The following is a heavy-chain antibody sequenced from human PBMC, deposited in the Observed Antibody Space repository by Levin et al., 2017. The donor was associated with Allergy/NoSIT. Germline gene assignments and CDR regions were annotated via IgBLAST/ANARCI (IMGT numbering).Heavy chain of an antibody. Sequence: PSETLSLTCTVSGGSISSGDYYWSWIRQPPGKGLEWIGYIYYSGSTYYNPSLKSRVTISVDTSKNQFSLKLSSVTAADTAVYYCARDLLWPVVENRGGMDVWGQGTTVTVSS. J-gene: IGHJ6*02. CDR1: GGSISSGDYY. CDR3: ARDLLWPVVENRGGMDV. V-gene: IGHV4-30-4*01. CDR2: IYYSGST. D-gene: IGHD3-10*01.